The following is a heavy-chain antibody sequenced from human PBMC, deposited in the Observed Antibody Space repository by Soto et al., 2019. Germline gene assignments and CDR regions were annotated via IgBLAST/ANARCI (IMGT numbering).Heavy chain of an antibody. CDR1: GFNFSSYG. Sequence: QVQLVESGGGVVQPGRSLRLSCAASGFNFSSYGMHWVRQAPGTGLELVALMSYDGSKKYYTDSVKGRFTISRDTSKNTLYLHMIRHSAEDTAVYYCRVGVADWGQGPLVTFSS. CDR3: RVGVAD. D-gene: IGHD1-26*01. J-gene: IGHJ4*02. V-gene: IGHV3-30*03. CDR2: MSYDGSKK.